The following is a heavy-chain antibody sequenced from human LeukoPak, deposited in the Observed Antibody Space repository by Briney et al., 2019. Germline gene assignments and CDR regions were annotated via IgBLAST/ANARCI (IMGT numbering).Heavy chain of an antibody. Sequence: GGSLRLSCAASGFTFSSYWMHWVRQAPGKGLVWVSRINSDGSSTTYADSVKGRFTISRDNAKSTLYLQVNSLRAEDTAVYYCARDDYGEYYDYWGQGTLVTVSS. CDR2: INSDGSST. CDR1: GFTFSSYW. CDR3: ARDDYGEYYDY. J-gene: IGHJ4*02. D-gene: IGHD4-17*01. V-gene: IGHV3-74*01.